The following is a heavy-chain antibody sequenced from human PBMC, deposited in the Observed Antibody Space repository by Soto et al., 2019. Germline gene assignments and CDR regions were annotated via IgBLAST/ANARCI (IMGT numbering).Heavy chain of an antibody. CDR1: GFTFSSYS. CDR3: AKDHPGHGGNPIPDSAGLFDY. Sequence: GGSLRLSCAASGFTFSSYSMNWVRQAPGKGLEWVSYISSSGSTTYYADSVKGRFTVSRDNSKNTLYLQMNSLRAEDTAVYYCAKDHPGHGGNPIPDSAGLFDYWGQGTLVTVSS. V-gene: IGHV3-48*01. D-gene: IGHD2-15*01. J-gene: IGHJ4*02. CDR2: ISSSGSTT.